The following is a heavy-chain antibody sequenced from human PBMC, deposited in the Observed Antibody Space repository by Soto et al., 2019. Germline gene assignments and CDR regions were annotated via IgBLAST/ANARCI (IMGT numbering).Heavy chain of an antibody. J-gene: IGHJ3*02. V-gene: IGHV5-51*01. Sequence: PWESLKISCKRFGYSSTTYLHARVPQMAWKDLEWMGIIYPGDSDTRYSPSFQGQVTISADKSISTAYLQWSSLKASDTAMYYCARHGTYYYVISGYYYDRSDAYYIRGQRTL. CDR2: IYPGDSDT. CDR1: GYSSTTYL. CDR3: ARHGTYYYVISGYYYDRSDAYYI. D-gene: IGHD3-22*01.